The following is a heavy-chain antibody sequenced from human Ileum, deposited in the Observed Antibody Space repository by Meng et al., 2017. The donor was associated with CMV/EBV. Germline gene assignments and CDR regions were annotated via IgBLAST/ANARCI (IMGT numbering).Heavy chain of an antibody. V-gene: IGHV3-21*01. J-gene: IGHJ3*02. CDR1: GFTCSRHD. CDR3: ARASGRDDSFDM. CDR2: ISFTSSYI. Sequence: WAASGFTCSRHDMNWVRQAPGKGLEWVSAISFTSSYIYYADSMKGRITISRDNANNLLYLQMNSLRAEDTAVYYCARASGRDDSFDMWGQGTMVTVSS. D-gene: IGHD2-21*02.